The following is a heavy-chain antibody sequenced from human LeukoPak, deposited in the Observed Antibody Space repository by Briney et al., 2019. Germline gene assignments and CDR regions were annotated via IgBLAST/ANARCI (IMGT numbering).Heavy chain of an antibody. CDR3: AKGRYDYGDDDAFDI. D-gene: IGHD4-17*01. J-gene: IGHJ3*02. V-gene: IGHV3-9*01. Sequence: PGRSLRLSCAASGFTFDDYAMHWVRQAPGKGLEWVSGISWNSGSIGYADSVKGRFTISRDNAKNSLYLQMNSLRAEDTALYYCAKGRYDYGDDDAFDIWGQGTMVTVSS. CDR1: GFTFDDYA. CDR2: ISWNSGSI.